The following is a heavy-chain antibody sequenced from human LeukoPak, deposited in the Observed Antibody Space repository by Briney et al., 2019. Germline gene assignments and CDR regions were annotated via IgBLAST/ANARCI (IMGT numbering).Heavy chain of an antibody. V-gene: IGHV4-59*01. CDR3: ARDITMITY. D-gene: IGHD3-22*01. J-gene: IGHJ4*02. Sequence: SETLSLTXTVSGGSISSYYWSWIRQPPGKGLEWIGYIYYSGSTNYNPSLKSRVTISVDTSKNQFSLKLSSVTAADTAVYYCARDITMITYWGQGTLVTVSS. CDR1: GGSISSYY. CDR2: IYYSGST.